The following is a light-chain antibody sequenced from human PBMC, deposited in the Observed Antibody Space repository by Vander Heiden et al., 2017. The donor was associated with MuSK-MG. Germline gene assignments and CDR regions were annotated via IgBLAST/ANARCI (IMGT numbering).Light chain of an antibody. CDR2: EVS. J-gene: IGLJ2*01. CDR1: SSDVGSYNL. Sequence: STISCTGTSSDVGSYNLVSWYQQHPGKAPKLMIYEVSKRPSGVSNRFSGSKSGNTASLTISGLQAEDEADYYCCSYAGSRVVFGGGTKLTVL. CDR3: CSYAGSRVV. V-gene: IGLV2-23*02.